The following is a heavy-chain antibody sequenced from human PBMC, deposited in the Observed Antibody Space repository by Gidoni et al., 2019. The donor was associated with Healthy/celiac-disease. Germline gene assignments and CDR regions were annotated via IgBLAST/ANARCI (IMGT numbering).Heavy chain of an antibody. CDR2: INPNSGGT. Sequence: QVQLVLSGAEVKKPGASVKVSCKASGYTFTGYYMHWVRQAPGQGLEWMGWINPNSGGTNYAQKFQGWVTMTRDTSISTAYMELSRLRSDDTAVYYCARALGGSGWYYYYYGMDVWGQGTTVTVSS. CDR1: GYTFTGYY. D-gene: IGHD6-19*01. CDR3: ARALGGSGWYYYYYGMDV. J-gene: IGHJ6*02. V-gene: IGHV1-2*04.